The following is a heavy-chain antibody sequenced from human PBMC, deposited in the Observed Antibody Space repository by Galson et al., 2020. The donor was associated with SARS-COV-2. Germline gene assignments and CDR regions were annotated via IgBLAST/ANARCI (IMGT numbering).Heavy chain of an antibody. V-gene: IGHV1-18*01. J-gene: IGHJ4*02. D-gene: IGHD3-10*01. CDR3: ARDLVRVRGVIIGELDY. Sequence: GESLKISCKASGYTFTSYGISWVRQAPGQGLEGMGWISASNGNTKYAQKFQGRVTMTTDTSTSTAYMELRSLRSDDTAVYYCARDLVRVRGVIIGELDYWGQGTLVTVSS. CDR2: ISASNGNT. CDR1: GYTFTSYG.